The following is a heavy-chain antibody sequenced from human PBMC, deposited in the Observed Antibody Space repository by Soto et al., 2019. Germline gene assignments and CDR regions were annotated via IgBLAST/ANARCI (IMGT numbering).Heavy chain of an antibody. Sequence: GGSLRLSCAASGFTFSSYGMHWVRQAPGKGLEWVAVIWYDGSNKYYADSVKGRFTISRDNSKNTLYLQMNSLRAEDTAVYYCARDHQEPRSIAARPHYYYGMDVWGQGTTVTVSS. V-gene: IGHV3-33*01. CDR1: GFTFSSYG. CDR3: ARDHQEPRSIAARPHYYYGMDV. J-gene: IGHJ6*02. D-gene: IGHD6-6*01. CDR2: IWYDGSNK.